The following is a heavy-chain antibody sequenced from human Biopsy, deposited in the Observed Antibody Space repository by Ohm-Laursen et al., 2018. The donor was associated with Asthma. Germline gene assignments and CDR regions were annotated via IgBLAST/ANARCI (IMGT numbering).Heavy chain of an antibody. V-gene: IGHV4-34*01. CDR3: ARAGKCSSTSCYNPGWFDP. Sequence: SETLSLTCAAYGGSFSGYYWSWIRHPPGKGLEWIGEINHSGSTNYNRTLKSHVTISVDTSKNQFSLKLSSVTAADTAVYYRARAGKCSSTSCYNPGWFDPWGQGTLVTASS. J-gene: IGHJ5*02. D-gene: IGHD2-2*01. CDR2: INHSGST. CDR1: GGSFSGYY.